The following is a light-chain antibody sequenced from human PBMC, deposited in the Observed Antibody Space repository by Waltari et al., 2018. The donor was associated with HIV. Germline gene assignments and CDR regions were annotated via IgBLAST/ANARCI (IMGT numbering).Light chain of an antibody. CDR1: QTIFYKSNNKNY. J-gene: IGKJ2*01. CDR3: QQFYRTPYT. CDR2: WAS. V-gene: IGKV4-1*01. Sequence: DIVMTQSPESLAVSLGERATINCKSSQTIFYKSNNKNYFSWYQRKPGQSPKLLVSWASNREFGVPDRFSGSGSGTDFTLTISSLQAEDVAVYYCQQFYRTPYTFGQGTRLEFK.